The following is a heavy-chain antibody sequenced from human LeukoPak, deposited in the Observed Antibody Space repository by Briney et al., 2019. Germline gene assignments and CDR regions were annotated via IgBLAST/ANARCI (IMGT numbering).Heavy chain of an antibody. D-gene: IGHD2-15*01. J-gene: IGHJ5*02. CDR1: GDSVSSNSAA. CDR3: AREPDLRYCSGGSCYVTWFDP. CDR2: TYYRCKWYN. Sequence: SQTLSLTCAISGDSVSSNSAAWNWIRQSPSRGLEWLGRTYYRCKWYNDYAVSVKSRITINPDTSKNQFSLQLNSVTPEDTAVYYCAREPDLRYCSGGSCYVTWFDPWGQGTLVTVSS. V-gene: IGHV6-1*01.